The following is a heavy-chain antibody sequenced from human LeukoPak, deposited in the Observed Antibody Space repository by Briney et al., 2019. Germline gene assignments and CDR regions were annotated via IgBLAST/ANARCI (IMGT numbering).Heavy chain of an antibody. Sequence: PGGSLRLSCAASGFTFSDYYMSWIRQAPGKGLEWVSYISSSGSTIYYADSVEGRFTISRDNAKNSLYLQMNSLRAEDTAVYCCAREAWSYYFDYWGQGTLVTVSS. CDR3: AREAWSYYFDY. CDR1: GFTFSDYY. V-gene: IGHV3-11*01. J-gene: IGHJ4*02. CDR2: ISSSGSTI. D-gene: IGHD2-15*01.